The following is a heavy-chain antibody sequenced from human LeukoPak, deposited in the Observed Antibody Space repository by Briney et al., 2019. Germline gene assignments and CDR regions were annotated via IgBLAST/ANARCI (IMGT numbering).Heavy chain of an antibody. J-gene: IGHJ4*02. CDR3: AREAFLVGATFDY. Sequence: GGSLRLSCSASGFTFSNYWMSWVRQAPGEGLEWVANINPDGSKTYYLDSVKGRFTFSRDNAKNSLYLQMNSLRAEDTAVYYCAREAFLVGATFDYWGQGTLVTVSS. D-gene: IGHD1-26*01. CDR1: GFTFSNYW. CDR2: INPDGSKT. V-gene: IGHV3-7*01.